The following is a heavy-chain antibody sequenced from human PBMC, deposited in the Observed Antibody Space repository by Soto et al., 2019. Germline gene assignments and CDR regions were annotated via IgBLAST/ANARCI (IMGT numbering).Heavy chain of an antibody. V-gene: IGHV3-23*01. CDR2: ISGSVGST. CDR3: AKGRTIASQTFDS. D-gene: IGHD6-6*01. J-gene: IGHJ4*02. Sequence: GGSLRLSCTASGSIFSDHGMHWVRQAPGKGLEWVASISGSVGSTFYADSVKGRFTISRDNYLNTLDLQLNSLRAEDTAVYYCAKGRTIASQTFDSWGQGALVTVSS. CDR1: GSIFSDHG.